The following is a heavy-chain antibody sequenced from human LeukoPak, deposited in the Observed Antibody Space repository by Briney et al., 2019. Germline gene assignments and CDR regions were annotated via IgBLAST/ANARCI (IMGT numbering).Heavy chain of an antibody. D-gene: IGHD4-23*01. J-gene: IGHJ4*02. CDR2: IYHSGST. CDR1: GGSISSSNW. V-gene: IGHV4-4*02. CDR3: ARATNYGGNFDY. Sequence: SETLSLTCAVSGGSISSSNWWSWVRQPPGKGLEWIGEIYHSGSTNYNPSLKSRVTISVDRSKNQFSLKLSSVTAADTAVYYCARATNYGGNFDYWGQGTLVTVSS.